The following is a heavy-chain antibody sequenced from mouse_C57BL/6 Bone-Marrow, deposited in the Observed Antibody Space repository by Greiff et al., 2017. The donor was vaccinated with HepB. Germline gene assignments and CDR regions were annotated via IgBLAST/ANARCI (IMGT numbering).Heavy chain of an antibody. CDR3: AREGLGGYAMDY. CDR2: INPGSGGT. D-gene: IGHD4-1*01. J-gene: IGHJ4*01. Sequence: QVQLKESGAELVRPGTSVKVSCKASGYAFTNYLIEWVKQRPGQGLEWIGVINPGSGGTNYNEKFKGKATLTADKSSSTAYMQLSSLTSEDSAVYFCAREGLGGYAMDYWGQGTSVTVSS. V-gene: IGHV1-54*01. CDR1: GYAFTNYL.